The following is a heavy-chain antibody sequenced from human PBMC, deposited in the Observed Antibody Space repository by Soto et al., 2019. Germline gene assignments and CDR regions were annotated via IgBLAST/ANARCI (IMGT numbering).Heavy chain of an antibody. J-gene: IGHJ4*02. CDR3: ARDFDADSRTDFDY. Sequence: QVQLVESGGGLVKPGGSLRLSCATSGFIFSDYYMHWIRQAPGKGLEWISYISGNGRIIQYAESAKGRFTISRANAQNARDLQLNSLRAEATALYFCARDFDADSRTDFDYWGQGPLVTVSS. CDR1: GFIFSDYY. V-gene: IGHV3-11*01. D-gene: IGHD4-17*01. CDR2: ISGNGRII.